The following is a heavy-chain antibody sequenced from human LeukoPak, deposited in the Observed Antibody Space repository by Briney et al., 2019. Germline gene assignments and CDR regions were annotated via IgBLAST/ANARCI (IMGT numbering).Heavy chain of an antibody. Sequence: YPSETLSLTCTVSGGSISSYYWSWIRQPPGKGLEWIGYIHYRGSTNYNPSLKSRATISVDTSKNQFSLKLSSLTAADTAVYYCARSVLGYSYGLHIDYWGQGTLVTVSS. CDR1: GGSISSYY. CDR3: ARSVLGYSYGLHIDY. D-gene: IGHD5-18*01. J-gene: IGHJ4*02. CDR2: IHYRGST. V-gene: IGHV4-59*01.